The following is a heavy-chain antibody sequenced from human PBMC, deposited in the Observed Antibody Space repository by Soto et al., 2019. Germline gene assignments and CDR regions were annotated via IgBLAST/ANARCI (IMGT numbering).Heavy chain of an antibody. V-gene: IGHV4-4*07. J-gene: IGHJ4*02. D-gene: IGHD2-8*02. Sequence: SETLSLTCTVSGASITGSSYWSWIRQPAGKGLEWIGRFSLSGTTNYNPSLRSRVTMSADVSTNQFSLRLTSVTAADTALYYCARGMTPPGAPAWYYFDSWGQGTLVTVSS. CDR2: FSLSGTT. CDR3: ARGMTPPGAPAWYYFDS. CDR1: GASITGSSY.